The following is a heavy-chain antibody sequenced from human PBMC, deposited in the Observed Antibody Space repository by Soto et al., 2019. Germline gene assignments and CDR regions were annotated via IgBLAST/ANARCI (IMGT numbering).Heavy chain of an antibody. CDR1: GFTFSDYY. CDR3: ARAGCDGGRCYTLVGLRYGMDV. V-gene: IGHV3-11*04. CDR2: ISSSGSTI. D-gene: IGHD2-15*01. J-gene: IGHJ6*02. Sequence: SLRLSCAASGFTFSDYYMSWIRQAPGKGLEWVSYISSSGSTIFYADSVKGRFTISRDNSKNTLYLQMNSLRAEDTAVYYCARAGCDGGRCYTLVGLRYGMDVWGQGTTVTVSS.